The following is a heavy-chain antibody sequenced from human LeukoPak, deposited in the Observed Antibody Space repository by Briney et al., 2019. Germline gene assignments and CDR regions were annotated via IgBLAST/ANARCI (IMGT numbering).Heavy chain of an antibody. CDR2: IIPIFGTA. CDR1: GYIFTSYG. V-gene: IGHV1-69*05. J-gene: IGHJ4*02. CDR3: ARDMITFGGVIANY. Sequence: SVKASCKASGYIFTSYGINWVRQAPGQGLEWMGRIIPIFGTANYAQKFQGRVTITTDESTSTAYMELSSLRSEDTAVYYCARDMITFGGVIANYWGQGTLVTVSS. D-gene: IGHD3-16*02.